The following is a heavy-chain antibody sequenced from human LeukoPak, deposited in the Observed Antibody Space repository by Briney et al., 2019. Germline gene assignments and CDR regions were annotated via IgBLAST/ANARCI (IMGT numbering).Heavy chain of an antibody. J-gene: IGHJ4*02. CDR3: AYLFFDY. CDR1: GFTFSNAW. CDR2: IKSKTDDGTT. V-gene: IGHV3-15*01. D-gene: IGHD3-16*01. Sequence: GGSLRLSCAASGFTFSNAWMTWVRQAPGKGLEWVGRIKSKTDDGTTDYAAPVKGRFTISRDDSKNTLHLQMNSLKTEDTAVYYCAYLFFDYWGQGALVTVSS.